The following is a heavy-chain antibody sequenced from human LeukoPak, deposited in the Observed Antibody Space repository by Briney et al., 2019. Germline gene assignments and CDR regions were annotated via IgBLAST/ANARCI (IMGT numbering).Heavy chain of an antibody. Sequence: PSETLSLTCTVSGGSISCYYWSWIRQPAGKGLEWIGRFYTSGSPNYNPYLKSRVTMSVDTSKNQFSLKVSSVTAADTAVYYCARSEGSYFDSWGQGTLVTVSS. V-gene: IGHV4-4*07. CDR1: GGSISCYY. CDR3: ARSEGSYFDS. J-gene: IGHJ4*02. CDR2: FYTSGSP.